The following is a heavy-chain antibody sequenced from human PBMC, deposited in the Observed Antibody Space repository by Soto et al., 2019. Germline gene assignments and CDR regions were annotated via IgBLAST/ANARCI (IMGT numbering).Heavy chain of an antibody. CDR2: IIPIFGTA. CDR3: ARERGGGSRWYWSCDP. J-gene: IGHJ5*02. Sequence: QVQLVQSGAEVKKPGSSVKVSCKASGGTFSSYAISWVRQAPGQGLEWMGGIIPIFGTANYAQKFQGRVTITADESTSPAHLELSSLISEATAGYYCARERGGGSRWYWSCDPWGQGTLVTVSS. D-gene: IGHD6-13*01. CDR1: GGTFSSYA. V-gene: IGHV1-69*12.